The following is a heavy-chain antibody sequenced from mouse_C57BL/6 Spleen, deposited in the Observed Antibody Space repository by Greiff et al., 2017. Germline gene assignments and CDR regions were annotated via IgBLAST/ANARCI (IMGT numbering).Heavy chain of an antibody. CDR3: TRRDDGYYEYFDV. V-gene: IGHV1-5*01. Sequence: VQLQQSGTVLARPGASVKMSCKTSGYTFTSYWMHWVKQRPGQGLEWIGAIYPGNGDTSYNQKFKGKAKLTAVTSASTAYMELSSLTNEDSAVYSCTRRDDGYYEYFDVWGTGTTVTVSS. J-gene: IGHJ1*03. CDR1: GYTFTSYW. CDR2: IYPGNGDT. D-gene: IGHD2-3*01.